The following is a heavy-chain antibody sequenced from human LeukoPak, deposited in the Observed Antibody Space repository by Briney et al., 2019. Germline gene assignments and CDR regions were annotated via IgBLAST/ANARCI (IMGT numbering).Heavy chain of an antibody. CDR3: ARFSMVRGADY. CDR2: INHSGGT. Sequence: SETLSLTCAVYGGSFSGYSWNWIRQPPVKGLEWIGEINHSGGTNYNPSLKSRVTISVDTSKKQFSLKLSSVTAADTAVYYCARFSMVRGADYWGQGTLVTVSS. J-gene: IGHJ4*02. CDR1: GGSFSGYS. V-gene: IGHV4-34*01. D-gene: IGHD3-10*01.